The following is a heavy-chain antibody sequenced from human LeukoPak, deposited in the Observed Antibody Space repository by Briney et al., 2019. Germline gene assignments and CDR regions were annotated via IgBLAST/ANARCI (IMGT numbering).Heavy chain of an antibody. CDR3: ARATYYYDSSGYPQNWFDP. V-gene: IGHV4-38-2*02. CDR2: IYHSGST. D-gene: IGHD3-22*01. J-gene: IGHJ5*02. CDR1: GGSISSYY. Sequence: SETLSLTCTVSGGSISSYYWSWIRQPPGEGLEWIGSIYHSGSTYYNPSLKSRVTISVDTSKNQFSLKLSSVTAADTAVYYCARATYYYDSSGYPQNWFDPWGQGTLVTVSS.